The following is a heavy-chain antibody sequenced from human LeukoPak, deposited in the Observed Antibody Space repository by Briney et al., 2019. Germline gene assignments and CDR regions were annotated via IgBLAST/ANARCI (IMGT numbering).Heavy chain of an antibody. D-gene: IGHD3-22*01. CDR2: IYYSGST. CDR1: GGSITSADYY. V-gene: IGHV4-39*01. Sequence: SETLSLTCTVSGGSITSADYYWSWIRQPPGKGLEWIGSIYYSGSTYYNPSLKSRVTISVDTSKNQFSLKLSSVTAADTAVYYCARHPDYYDSSGYYLVDYWGQGTLVTVSS. J-gene: IGHJ4*02. CDR3: ARHPDYYDSSGYYLVDY.